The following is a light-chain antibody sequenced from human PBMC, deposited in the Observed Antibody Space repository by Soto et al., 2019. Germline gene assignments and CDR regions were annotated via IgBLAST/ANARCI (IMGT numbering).Light chain of an antibody. CDR2: GNS. J-gene: IGLJ2*01. Sequence: QSVLTQPPSVSGAPGQRVTISCTGSSSNIGAGYDVHWYQQLPGTAPKLLIYGNSNRPSGVPDRFSGSKSGNTASLTISGLQAEDEADYFCCSYAGSYTVVFGGGPKLTVL. CDR3: CSYAGSYTVV. CDR1: SSNIGAGYD. V-gene: IGLV1-40*01.